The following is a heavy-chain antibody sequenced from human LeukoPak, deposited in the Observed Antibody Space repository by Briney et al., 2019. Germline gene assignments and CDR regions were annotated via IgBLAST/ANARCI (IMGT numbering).Heavy chain of an antibody. CDR1: GGSISSGGYS. CDR3: ARGRGTDYYDSSGVFDY. D-gene: IGHD3-22*01. J-gene: IGHJ4*02. Sequence: PSETLSLTCAVSGGSISSGGYSWSWIRQPPGKGLEWIGYIYHSGSTYYNPSLKSRVTISVDRSKNQFSLKLSSVTAADTAVYYCARGRGTDYYDSSGVFDYWGQGTLVTVSS. V-gene: IGHV4-30-2*01. CDR2: IYHSGST.